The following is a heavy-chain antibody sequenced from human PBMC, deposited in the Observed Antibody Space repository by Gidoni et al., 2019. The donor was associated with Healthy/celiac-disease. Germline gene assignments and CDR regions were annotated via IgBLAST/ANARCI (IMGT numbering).Heavy chain of an antibody. J-gene: IGHJ4*02. CDR1: GFTFSSYA. Sequence: EVQLLESGGGLLQPGGSLRLSCAASGFTFSSYAMTWVRQAPGKGLDWVSRISDSGSTNYADSVEGRFTISRDNSKNTLYLQMNSLRAEDTAVYYCATSASGSASHFDYWGQGTLVAVSS. V-gene: IGHV3-23*01. D-gene: IGHD3-10*01. CDR3: ATSASGSASHFDY. CDR2: ISDSGST.